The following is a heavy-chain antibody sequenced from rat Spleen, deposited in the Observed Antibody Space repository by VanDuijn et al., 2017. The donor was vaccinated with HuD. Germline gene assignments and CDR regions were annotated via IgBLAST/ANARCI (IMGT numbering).Heavy chain of an antibody. CDR2: ITNSGDST. D-gene: IGHD1-10*01. CDR3: ARQGDNNWDYVMDA. V-gene: IGHV5S13*01. J-gene: IGHJ4*01. Sequence: EVQLVESGGGLVQPGRSLKLSCVVSGFTFSNSGMAWVRQAPTKGLEWVASITNSGDSTYYRDSVKGRFTISRDNAKSTLYLQMDSLRSEDTATYYCARQGDNNWDYVMDAWGQGASVTVSS. CDR1: GFTFSNSG.